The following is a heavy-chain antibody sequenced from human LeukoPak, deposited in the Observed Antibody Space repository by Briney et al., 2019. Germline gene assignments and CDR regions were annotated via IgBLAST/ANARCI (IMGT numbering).Heavy chain of an antibody. CDR1: GYTFTSYG. CDR3: ARCPAPNDYGEYVGSYYYYYYMDV. Sequence: ASVKVSCKASGYTFTSYGIIWVRQAPGQGLEWMGWISAYNGNTNYAQKLQGRVTMTTDTSTSTAYMELRSLRSDDTAVYYCARCPAPNDYGEYVGSYYYYYYMDVWGKGTTVTVSS. J-gene: IGHJ6*03. V-gene: IGHV1-18*01. D-gene: IGHD4-17*01. CDR2: ISAYNGNT.